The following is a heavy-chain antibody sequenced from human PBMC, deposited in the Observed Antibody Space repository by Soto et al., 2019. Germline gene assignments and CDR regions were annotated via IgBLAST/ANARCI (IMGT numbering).Heavy chain of an antibody. CDR1: GLTFSSYG. CDR2: IWYDGSNK. J-gene: IGHJ4*02. V-gene: IGHV3-33*01. CDR3: ARDYGSGMDC. Sequence: QVQLVESGGGVVQPGRSLRLSCAASGLTFSSYGMHWVRQAPGKGLEWVALIWYDGSNKYYGDSVKGRFTISRDNSKNTLYLQMNSLRADDTAVYYCARDYGSGMDCWGQGTLVIVSS. D-gene: IGHD3-10*01.